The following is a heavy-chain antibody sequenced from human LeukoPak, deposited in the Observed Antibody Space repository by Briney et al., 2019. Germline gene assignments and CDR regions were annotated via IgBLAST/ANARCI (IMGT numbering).Heavy chain of an antibody. CDR3: ARDVGRGYFDY. V-gene: IGHV3-20*04. CDR2: INWNGGST. Sequence: GSLRLSCAASGFTFYDYGMSWVRQAPGKGLEWVSGINWNGGSTGYSDSVKGRFTISRDNAKNSLYLQMNSLRAEDTALYYCARDVGRGYFDYWGQGTLVTVSS. CDR1: GFTFYDYG. J-gene: IGHJ4*02.